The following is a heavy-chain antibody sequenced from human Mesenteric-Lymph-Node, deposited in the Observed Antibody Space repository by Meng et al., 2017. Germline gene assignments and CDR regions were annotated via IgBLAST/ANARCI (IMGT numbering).Heavy chain of an antibody. CDR1: GYSISSGYY. D-gene: IGHD6-13*01. V-gene: IGHV4-38-2*02. CDR3: ARDSLFIAAAGTYYYYGMDV. Sequence: GSLRLSCTVSGYSISSGYYWGWIRQPPGKGLEWIGSIYHSGSTYYNPSLKSRVTISVDTSKNQFSLKLSSVTAADTAVYYCARDSLFIAAAGTYYYYGMDVWGQGTTVTVSS. J-gene: IGHJ6*02. CDR2: IYHSGST.